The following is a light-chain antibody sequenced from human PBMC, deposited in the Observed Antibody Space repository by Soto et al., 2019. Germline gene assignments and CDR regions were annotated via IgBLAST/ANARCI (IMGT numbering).Light chain of an antibody. V-gene: IGLV2-14*03. CDR3: SSYTSSSTRV. CDR1: SSDAGAYDF. CDR2: EVS. J-gene: IGLJ1*01. Sequence: QSALTQPASVSGSPGQAITISSTGTSSDAGAYDFVSWYQQHPDKAPKLMIYEVSNRPSGVSNRFSGSKSVNTATLTISGLQAEDEADYYCSSYTSSSTRVFGTGTKVTVL.